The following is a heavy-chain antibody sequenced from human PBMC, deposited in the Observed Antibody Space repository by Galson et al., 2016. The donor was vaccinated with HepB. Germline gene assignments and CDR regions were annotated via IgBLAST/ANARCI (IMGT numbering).Heavy chain of an antibody. V-gene: IGHV5-51*01. J-gene: IGHJ5*02. CDR3: ARHTWSSGSCGRGLNNWFDP. Sequence: QSGAEVKKPGESLKISCKGSGYSFFNYWIGWVRQMPGKGLEWMGIIYPHDSDTRYSPSFQGQVTISADKSISTAYLQWSSLKASDTAIYYCARHTWSSGSCGRGLNNWFDPWGQGTLVTVSS. CDR2: IYPHDSDT. D-gene: IGHD2-15*01. CDR1: GYSFFNYW.